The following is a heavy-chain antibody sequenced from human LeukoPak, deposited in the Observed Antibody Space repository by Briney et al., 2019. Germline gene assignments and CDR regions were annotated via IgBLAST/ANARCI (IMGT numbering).Heavy chain of an antibody. CDR3: AKYSGSYYYPPNWDS. CDR1: GFTFSSYA. J-gene: IGHJ4*02. Sequence: GGSLRLSCAASGFTFSSYALSWVRQAPGKGLEWVSAISGSGGTTYYADSVKGRFTLSRDYPKNTLYLQMNSLRAEDTAVYFCAKYSGSYYYPPNWDSWGQGTLVTVSS. V-gene: IGHV3-23*01. CDR2: ISGSGGTT. D-gene: IGHD1-26*01.